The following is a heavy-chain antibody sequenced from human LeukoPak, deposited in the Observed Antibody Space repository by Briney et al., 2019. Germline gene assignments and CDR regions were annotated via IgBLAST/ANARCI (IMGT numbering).Heavy chain of an antibody. V-gene: IGHV4-30-4*08. D-gene: IGHD2-21*01. J-gene: IGHJ4*02. Sequence: PSETLSLTCTVSGGSISSSSYYWGWIRQSPGKGLEWIGYIYYSGSSSYYNPSLKSRVTISLDTSKNQFSLKLSSVTAADTAVYYCARAPLGYCGGDCYSHFDNWGQGTLVTVSS. CDR2: IYYSGSSS. CDR3: ARAPLGYCGGDCYSHFDN. CDR1: GGSISSSSYY.